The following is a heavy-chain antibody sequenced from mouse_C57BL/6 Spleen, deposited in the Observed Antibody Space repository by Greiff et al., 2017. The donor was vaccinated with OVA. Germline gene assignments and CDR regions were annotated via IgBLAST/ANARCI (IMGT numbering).Heavy chain of an antibody. V-gene: IGHV5-4*01. CDR3: ARVDGYYPWFAY. J-gene: IGHJ3*01. CDR1: GFTFSSYA. CDR2: ISDGGSYT. Sequence: EVQGVESGGGLVKPGGSLKLSCAASGFTFSSYAMSWVRQTPEKRLEWVATISDGGSYTYYPDNVKGRFTISRDNAKNNLYLQMSHLKSEDTAMYYCARVDGYYPWFAYWGQGTLVTVSA. D-gene: IGHD2-3*01.